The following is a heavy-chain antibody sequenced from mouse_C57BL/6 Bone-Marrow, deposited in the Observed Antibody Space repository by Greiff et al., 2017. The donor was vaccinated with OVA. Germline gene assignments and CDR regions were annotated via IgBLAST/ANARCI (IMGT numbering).Heavy chain of an antibody. J-gene: IGHJ2*01. Sequence: VQLQQSGAELASPGASVTLSCKASGYTFTDHIMNWVKKRPGQGLEWIGRIYPVSGETNYNQKFMGKATFSVDRSSSTAYMQLSSLTYEDSAVYYCAKYSRDGYYRDYWGQGTTLTVSS. CDR1: GYTFTDHI. D-gene: IGHD2-3*01. CDR3: AKYSRDGYYRDY. CDR2: IYPVSGET. V-gene: IGHV1-11*01.